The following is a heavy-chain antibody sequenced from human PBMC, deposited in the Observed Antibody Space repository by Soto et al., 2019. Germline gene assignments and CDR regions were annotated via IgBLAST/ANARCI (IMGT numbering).Heavy chain of an antibody. V-gene: IGHV3-30*18. CDR1: GFTFSSYG. CDR2: ISYDGSNK. Sequence: GGSLRLSCAASGFTFSSYGMHWVRQAPGKGLEWVAVISYDGSNKYYADSVKGRFTISRDNSKNTLYLQMNSLRAGDTAVYYCAKLGYYYDSSGYYPFFDYWGQGALVTVSS. D-gene: IGHD3-22*01. J-gene: IGHJ4*02. CDR3: AKLGYYYDSSGYYPFFDY.